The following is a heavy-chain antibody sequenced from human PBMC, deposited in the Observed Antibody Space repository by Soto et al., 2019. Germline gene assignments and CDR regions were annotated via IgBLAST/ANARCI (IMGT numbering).Heavy chain of an antibody. CDR1: GFRFSDYA. V-gene: IGHV3-21*01. J-gene: IGHJ6*02. Sequence: PGGSLRLSCAASGFRFSDYAMSWVRQAPGKGLEWVSSISGGGRDIKYGDSVKGRFIISRDNAMDSLHLQMYSLRADDTAIYFCATSLAVQLGYYGMDVWGPGTTVTVSS. D-gene: IGHD6-6*01. CDR2: ISGGGRDI. CDR3: ATSLAVQLGYYGMDV.